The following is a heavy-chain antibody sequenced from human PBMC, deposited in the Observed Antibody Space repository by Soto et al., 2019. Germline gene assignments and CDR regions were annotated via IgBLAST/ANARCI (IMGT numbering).Heavy chain of an antibody. D-gene: IGHD2-2*01. V-gene: IGHV1-69*06. J-gene: IGHJ4*02. CDR3: SAYCSSSSCSAGGHY. Sequence: AAVKVSCKASAGTFSSYGISWVRQAPGQGLEWMGGIIPLFGTSNYAQKFQGRVTITADRSTTTASMELSSLRSDDTAVYYCSAYCSSSSCSAGGHYWGQVTMLTV. CDR2: IIPLFGTS. CDR1: AGTFSSYG.